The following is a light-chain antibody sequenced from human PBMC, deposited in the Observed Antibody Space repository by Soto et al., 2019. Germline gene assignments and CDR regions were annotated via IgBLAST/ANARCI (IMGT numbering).Light chain of an antibody. V-gene: IGKV3-15*01. J-gene: IGKJ1*01. Sequence: EISMTQFPATVSASPGEGATLSCRASQSVSSNLAWYQQKPGQAPXLLIYGASTRATGIPARFSGSGSGTEFTLTISSLEPEDFAVYYCQQYGSSRTFGQGTKVDIK. CDR2: GAS. CDR1: QSVSSN. CDR3: QQYGSSRT.